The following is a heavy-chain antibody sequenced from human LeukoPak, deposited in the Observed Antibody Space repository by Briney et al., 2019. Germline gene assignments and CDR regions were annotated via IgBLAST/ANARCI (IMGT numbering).Heavy chain of an antibody. CDR3: ARGHIVVLTAPDY. CDR1: GFTFSSYW. Sequence: GGSLRLSCAASGFTFSSYWMHWVRQAPGKGLVWVSRINSDGSSTSYADSVKGRFTISRGNAKNTLYLQMNSLRAEDTAVYYCARGHIVVLTAPDYWGQGTLVTVSS. D-gene: IGHD2-21*02. J-gene: IGHJ4*02. CDR2: INSDGSST. V-gene: IGHV3-74*01.